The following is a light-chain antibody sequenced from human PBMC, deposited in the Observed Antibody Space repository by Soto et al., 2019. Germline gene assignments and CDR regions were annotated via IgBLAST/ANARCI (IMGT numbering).Light chain of an antibody. J-gene: IGKJ2*01. Sequence: EVGLKKSPVTVSLYPGERATLSCRASQFVASNSLAWYQQKPGQAPRVVIYDASNRATGIPDRFSGSGSGTDFTLTISRLEPEDFAVYYCQQYGSSLRTFCHGTKVDIK. V-gene: IGKV3-20*01. CDR3: QQYGSSLRT. CDR1: QFVASNS. CDR2: DAS.